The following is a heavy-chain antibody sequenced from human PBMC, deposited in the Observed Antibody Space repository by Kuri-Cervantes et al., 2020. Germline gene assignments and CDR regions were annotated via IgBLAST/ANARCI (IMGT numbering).Heavy chain of an antibody. CDR3: ARYYDSSGYYYDRGAFDI. Sequence: SETLSLTCTVSGDSISTYYWSWIRQPPGKGLEWIGYIYHSGSTNHNPSLKSRATISVDTSKNQFSLKLSSVTAADTAVYYCARYYDSSGYYYDRGAFDIWGQGTMVTVSS. J-gene: IGHJ3*02. D-gene: IGHD3-22*01. CDR1: GDSISTYY. CDR2: IYHSGST. V-gene: IGHV4-59*01.